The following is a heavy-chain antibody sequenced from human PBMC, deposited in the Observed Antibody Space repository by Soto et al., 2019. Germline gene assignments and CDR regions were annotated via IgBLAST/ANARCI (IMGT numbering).Heavy chain of an antibody. CDR3: ARQGSGSYLHFDY. V-gene: IGHV4-39*01. CDR1: GGSISSSSYY. J-gene: IGHJ4*02. CDR2: IYYSGST. D-gene: IGHD3-10*01. Sequence: PSETLSLTCTVSGGSISSSSYYWGWIRQPPGKGLEWIGSIYYSGSTYYSPSLKSRVTISVDTSKNQFSLKLSSVTAADTAVYYCARQGSGSYLHFDYWGQGTLVTVSS.